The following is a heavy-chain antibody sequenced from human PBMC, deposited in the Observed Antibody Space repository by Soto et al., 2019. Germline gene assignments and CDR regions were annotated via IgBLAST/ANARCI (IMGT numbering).Heavy chain of an antibody. V-gene: IGHV4-59*01. CDR2: IYYSGSP. CDR1: GGSIGTYF. Sequence: SETLSLTCTVSGGSIGTYFWTWIRQPPGKGLEWIGYIYYSGSPNYNPSLKSRVTISEDTSKNQFSLKLSSVTAAETAVYYCARGRFYSDSSGYYYGWFDPRGKGTLVTVSS. J-gene: IGHJ5*02. D-gene: IGHD3-22*01. CDR3: ARGRFYSDSSGYYYGWFDP.